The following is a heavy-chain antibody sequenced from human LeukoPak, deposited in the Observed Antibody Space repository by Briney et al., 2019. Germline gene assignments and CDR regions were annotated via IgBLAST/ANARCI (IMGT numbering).Heavy chain of an antibody. CDR1: DYTFSSYG. CDR3: ARGRYYDSGGYDEAFDI. CDR2: ISGYNGNT. J-gene: IGHJ3*02. D-gene: IGHD3-22*01. V-gene: IGHV1-18*01. Sequence: ASVKVSCKASDYTFSSYGISWVPRAPGQGLEWMGWISGYNGNTEYAQNLQGRVTMTTDTSTTTAYMELRSLRSDDTAVYDCARGRYYDSGGYDEAFDIWGQGTAVTVSS.